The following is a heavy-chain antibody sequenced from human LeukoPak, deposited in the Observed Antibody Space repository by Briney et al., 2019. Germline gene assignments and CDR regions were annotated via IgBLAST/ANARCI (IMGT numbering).Heavy chain of an antibody. V-gene: IGHV1-2*02. CDR2: INPNSGGT. J-gene: IGHJ4*02. CDR3: ARAYSILTILFDY. D-gene: IGHD4/OR15-4a*01. Sequence: ASVKVSCKASGYTFTGYYMHWVRQAPGQGLEWMGWINPNSGGTNYAQKFQGRVTMTRDTSISTACMELSRLRSDDTAVYYCARAYSILTILFDYWGQGTLVTVSS. CDR1: GYTFTGYY.